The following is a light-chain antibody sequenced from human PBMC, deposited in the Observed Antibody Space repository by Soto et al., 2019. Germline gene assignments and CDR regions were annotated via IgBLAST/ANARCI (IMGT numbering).Light chain of an antibody. CDR1: SSEVGRYNL. V-gene: IGLV2-23*02. CDR3: CSYAGTTTFYV. Sequence: QSALTQPASVSGSPGQSITISCTGTSSEVGRYNLVSWYQHHPGKAPKLIIYDVTQWPSGASNRFSGSKSGNTASLTIFGLQADDEADYYCCSYAGTTTFYVFGTGTKLTVL. CDR2: DVT. J-gene: IGLJ1*01.